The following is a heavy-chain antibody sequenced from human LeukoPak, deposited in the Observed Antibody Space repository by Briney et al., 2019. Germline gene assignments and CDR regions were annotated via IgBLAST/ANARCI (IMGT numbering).Heavy chain of an antibody. CDR2: IYHSGST. J-gene: IGHJ4*02. CDR1: GGSISSSNW. V-gene: IGHV4-4*02. D-gene: IGHD6-13*01. CDR3: ARDNPIAAAGHFDY. Sequence: SETLSLTCAVSGGSISSSNWWSWVRQPPGKGLEWIGEIYHSGSTNYNPSLKSRVTISVDKSKNQFSLKLSSVTAADTAVYYCARDNPIAAAGHFDYWGQGTLVTVSS.